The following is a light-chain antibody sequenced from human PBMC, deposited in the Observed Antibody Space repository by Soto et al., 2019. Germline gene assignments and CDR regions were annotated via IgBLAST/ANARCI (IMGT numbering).Light chain of an antibody. V-gene: IGLV2-11*01. Sequence: QSALTQPRSVSGSPGQSVTISCTGTSSDIGGYNYVSWYQQYPGKAPKLMIYDVSKRPSGVPDRFSGSKSGNTAPLTISGLQAEDEADYYCCSSAGSYTVVFGGGTKVTVL. CDR3: CSSAGSYTVV. J-gene: IGLJ3*02. CDR2: DVS. CDR1: SSDIGGYNY.